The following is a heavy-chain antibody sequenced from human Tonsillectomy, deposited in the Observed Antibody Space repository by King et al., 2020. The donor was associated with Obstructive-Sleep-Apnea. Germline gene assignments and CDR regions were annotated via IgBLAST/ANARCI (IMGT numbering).Heavy chain of an antibody. CDR1: GGYFTSGDYY. CDR3: ARGNYYDSSGYYHRGEWFDP. J-gene: IGHJ5*02. V-gene: IGHV4-30-4*01. Sequence: VQLQESGQGLVKPSQTLSLTCTVSGGYFTSGDYYWSGIRHPPGKGLEWIGYVYYSGRTYSNPSLKSRVTISVDNSKTQFSLKLGSVTAADTAVYYCARGNYYDSSGYYHRGEWFDPWGQGTLVTVSS. CDR2: VYYSGRT. D-gene: IGHD3-22*01.